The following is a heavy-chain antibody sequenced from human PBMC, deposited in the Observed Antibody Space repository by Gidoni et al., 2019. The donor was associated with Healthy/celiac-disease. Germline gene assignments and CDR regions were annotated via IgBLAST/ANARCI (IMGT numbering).Heavy chain of an antibody. CDR3: ARQASEAADYYFDY. J-gene: IGHJ4*02. D-gene: IGHD2-15*01. Sequence: QLQLQESAPGLVKPSETPSLICIVSGGSITSSSYYWGWIRQPPGKGLEWIGNIHYTGSTYYNPSLKSRVTISLDTSKNQFSLKLSSVTAADTAVYYCARQASEAADYYFDYWGPGTLVTVSS. V-gene: IGHV4-39*01. CDR2: IHYTGST. CDR1: GGSITSSSYY.